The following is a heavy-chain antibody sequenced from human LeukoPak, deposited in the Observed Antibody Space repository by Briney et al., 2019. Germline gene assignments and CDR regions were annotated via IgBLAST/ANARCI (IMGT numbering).Heavy chain of an antibody. CDR3: ARQSGSYGGAFDI. V-gene: IGHV3-21*01. CDR2: ISSSSSYI. Sequence: GGSLRLSCAASGFTFSSYSMNWVRQAPGKGLEWVSSISSSSSYIYYADSVKGRFTISRDNAKNSLYLQMNSLGAEDTAVYYCARQSGSYGGAFDIWGQGTMVTVSS. CDR1: GFTFSSYS. J-gene: IGHJ3*02. D-gene: IGHD1-26*01.